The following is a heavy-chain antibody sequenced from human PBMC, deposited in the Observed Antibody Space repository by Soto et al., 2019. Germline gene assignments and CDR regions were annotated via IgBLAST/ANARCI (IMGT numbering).Heavy chain of an antibody. Sequence: QVQLQESGPGLVKPSQTLSLTCTVSGGSISSGGYYWSWIRQHPGKGLEWIGYIYYSGSTYYNPSLRARVTLSVDTSKTQCSLKLSFVTAADTAGYYCARSINPWGQGTLVTVSS. J-gene: IGHJ5*02. V-gene: IGHV4-31*03. CDR2: IYYSGST. D-gene: IGHD3-10*01. CDR3: ARSINP. CDR1: GGSISSGGYY.